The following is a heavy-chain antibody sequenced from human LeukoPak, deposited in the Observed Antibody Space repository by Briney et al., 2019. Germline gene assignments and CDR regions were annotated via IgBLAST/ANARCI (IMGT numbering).Heavy chain of an antibody. Sequence: ASVKVSCKASGYTFTSYGISWVRQAPGQGLEWMGWISAYNGNTNYAQKLQGRVTMTTDTSTSTAYMELRSLRSDDTAVYYCARGPGFYCSSTSCYTSPLYNWFDPWGQGTLVTVSS. CDR2: ISAYNGNT. J-gene: IGHJ5*02. D-gene: IGHD2-2*02. CDR1: GYTFTSYG. V-gene: IGHV1-18*01. CDR3: ARGPGFYCSSTSCYTSPLYNWFDP.